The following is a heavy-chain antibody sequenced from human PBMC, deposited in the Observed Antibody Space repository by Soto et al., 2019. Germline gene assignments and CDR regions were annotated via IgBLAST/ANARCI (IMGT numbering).Heavy chain of an antibody. CDR2: ISAYSGNT. Sequence: ASVKVSCKASGYTFTSYGISWVRQAPGQGLEWMGWISAYSGNTSYAQKLQGRVTMTRDTSMSTAYMELSSLRSEDTAVYYCAKLRDFVVLPAGILDYWGPGTLVTVS. V-gene: IGHV1-18*01. J-gene: IGHJ4*02. CDR3: AKLRDFVVLPAGILDY. D-gene: IGHD2-8*01. CDR1: GYTFTSYG.